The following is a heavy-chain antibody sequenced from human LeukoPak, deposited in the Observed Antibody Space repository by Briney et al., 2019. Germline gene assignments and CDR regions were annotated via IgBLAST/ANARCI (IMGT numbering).Heavy chain of an antibody. J-gene: IGHJ5*02. V-gene: IGHV4-4*02. CDR2: IYHSGRT. CDR3: ARGVINNWFDP. Sequence: SETLSLTCAVSGGSISITNWWTWVRQPPGKGLEWIGEIYHSGRTNYNPSLKSRVTISVGKSKNQFSLNLTSVTAADTAVYYCARGVINNWFDPWGQGTLVTVSS. D-gene: IGHD3-10*01. CDR1: GGSISITNW.